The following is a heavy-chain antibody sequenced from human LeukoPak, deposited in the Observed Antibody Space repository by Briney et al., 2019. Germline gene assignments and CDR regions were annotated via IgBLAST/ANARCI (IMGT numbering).Heavy chain of an antibody. Sequence: PGGPLGLSCAASGFSFSSYTMNWVRQAPGKGLEWVSSISSSSSYIYYADSVKGRFTISRDNAKNSLYLQMNSLRAEDTAVYYCARDQGYYDSSGFERAVVGMDVWGQGTTVTVSS. D-gene: IGHD3-22*01. CDR2: ISSSSSYI. J-gene: IGHJ6*02. CDR3: ARDQGYYDSSGFERAVVGMDV. V-gene: IGHV3-21*01. CDR1: GFSFSSYT.